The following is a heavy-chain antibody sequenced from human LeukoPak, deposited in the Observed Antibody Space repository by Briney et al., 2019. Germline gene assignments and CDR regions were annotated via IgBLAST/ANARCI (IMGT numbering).Heavy chain of an antibody. J-gene: IGHJ3*02. CDR1: GFTFSNYA. D-gene: IGHD3-3*01. CDR3: AKDTGSPADAITMEDNAFDI. Sequence: GGSLRLSCAASGFTFSNYAMSWVRQAPGKGLEWVSAIRGSGDYTYDADSVKGRFTISRDNAKNSLDLQMESLRAEDTAVYYCAKDTGSPADAITMEDNAFDIWGQGTMVTVSS. CDR2: IRGSGDYT. V-gene: IGHV3-23*01.